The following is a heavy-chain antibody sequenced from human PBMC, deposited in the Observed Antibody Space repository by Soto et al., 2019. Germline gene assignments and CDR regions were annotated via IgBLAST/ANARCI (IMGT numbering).Heavy chain of an antibody. J-gene: IGHJ5*02. CDR1: GGSFSAYD. CDR2: IHHTRGT. V-gene: IGHV4-34*01. D-gene: IGHD7-27*01. CDR3: ARGPDSGEYGWFDP. Sequence: QVQLQQWGAGLLKPSETLSLTCAVYGGSFSAYDWTWIXXXXXXGLEWIGDIHHTRGTNYNPSLPSRVIISVDTSKNQFSLKLRSVTAADTAVYYCARGPDSGEYGWFDPWGQGSLVTVSS.